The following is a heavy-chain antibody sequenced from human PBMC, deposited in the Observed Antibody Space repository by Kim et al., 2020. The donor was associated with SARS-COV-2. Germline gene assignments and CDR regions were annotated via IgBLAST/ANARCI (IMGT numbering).Heavy chain of an antibody. CDR2: ISSDGSTT. J-gene: IGHJ6*04. D-gene: IGHD3-22*01. Sequence: GGSLRLSCVASGFTFNNYWMNWVRHAPGKGLVWVSRISSDGSTTHYAYSVKGRFTLSRDNAENTVFLPMNSLRVEDTAVSFCASGLFRDGLDVWGEGTTGTVSS. V-gene: IGHV3-74*01. CDR1: GFTFNNYW. CDR3: ASGLFRDGLDV.